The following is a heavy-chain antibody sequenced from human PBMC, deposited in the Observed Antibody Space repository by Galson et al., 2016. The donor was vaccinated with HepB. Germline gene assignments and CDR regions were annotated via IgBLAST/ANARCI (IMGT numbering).Heavy chain of an antibody. CDR3: ARDLRGMIRFFDWSTHFDS. D-gene: IGHD3-9*01. Sequence: SLRLSCAASGFTFNTYSMNWVRQAPGKGLEWVSSISGTSTYIYYADSVKGRFTISRDNAKNSLYLQMNNVRAEATAVYYCARDLRGMIRFFDWSTHFDSWGQGTLVTGSS. CDR1: GFTFNTYS. CDR2: ISGTSTYI. V-gene: IGHV3-21*01. J-gene: IGHJ4*02.